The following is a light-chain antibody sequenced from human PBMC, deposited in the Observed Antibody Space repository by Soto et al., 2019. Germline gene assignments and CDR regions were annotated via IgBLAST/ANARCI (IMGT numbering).Light chain of an antibody. CDR2: GAS. CDR1: QSVTSN. V-gene: IGKV3-15*01. Sequence: EIVMTQSPVTLSVYPGERATLSCRASQSVTSNLAWYQQKPGQAPRLLIYGASTRATGIPARFSGSGSGTEFTLTISNLQSEDFAIYYCQQFNDWPRTFGQGTKVDIK. CDR3: QQFNDWPRT. J-gene: IGKJ1*01.